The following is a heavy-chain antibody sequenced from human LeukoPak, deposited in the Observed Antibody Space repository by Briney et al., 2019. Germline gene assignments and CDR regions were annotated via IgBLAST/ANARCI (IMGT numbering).Heavy chain of an antibody. CDR3: ARVRRDILTGYPTYYFDY. J-gene: IGHJ4*02. V-gene: IGHV3-33*01. D-gene: IGHD3-9*01. CDR1: GFSFSSYL. Sequence: GRSLRLSCAASGFSFSSYLMHWVRQAPGKGLEWVALIWFDVSKIYYADSVKGRFTISRDNSKNTLCLQMNSLRDEDTAVYYCARVRRDILTGYPTYYFDYWGQGTLVTVSS. CDR2: IWFDVSKI.